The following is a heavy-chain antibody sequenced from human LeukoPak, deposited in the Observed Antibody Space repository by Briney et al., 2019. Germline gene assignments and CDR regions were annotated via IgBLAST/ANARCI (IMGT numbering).Heavy chain of an antibody. V-gene: IGHV4-34*01. CDR1: GVSISSYY. Sequence: SETLXLTCTVSGVSISSYYWSWLRQPPGKGLEGIGEINHSGSNNYNPSLKSRVTISVDTSKNQFSLKQSSVTAGDTAVYYCARSDYDFWSGYTHFDYWGQGTLVTVSS. D-gene: IGHD3-3*01. CDR2: INHSGSN. J-gene: IGHJ4*02. CDR3: ARSDYDFWSGYTHFDY.